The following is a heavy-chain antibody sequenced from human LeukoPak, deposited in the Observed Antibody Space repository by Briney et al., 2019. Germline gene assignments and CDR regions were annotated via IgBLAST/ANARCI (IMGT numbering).Heavy chain of an antibody. CDR2: IKQDGSEK. Sequence: GGSLRLSCAASGFTFSSYWMSWVRQAPGKGLEWVANIKQDGSEKYYVDSVKGRFTISRDNAKNSLYLQMNSLRAEDTAVYYCVRVYYDFWSGYQNWFDPWGQGTLVTVSS. CDR3: VRVYYDFWSGYQNWFDP. D-gene: IGHD3-3*01. CDR1: GFTFSSYW. J-gene: IGHJ5*02. V-gene: IGHV3-7*01.